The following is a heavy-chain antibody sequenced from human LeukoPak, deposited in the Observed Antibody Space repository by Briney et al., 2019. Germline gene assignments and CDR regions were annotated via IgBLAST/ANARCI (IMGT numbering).Heavy chain of an antibody. Sequence: GGSLRLSCAASGFTFSSYSMNWVRQAPGKGLEWVSSISSSSSYIYYADSVKGRFTISRDNAKNSLYLQMNSLRAEDTAVYYCARAHLGGYSSGLYYFDYWGQGTPVTVSS. CDR2: ISSSSSYI. CDR3: ARAHLGGYSSGLYYFDY. J-gene: IGHJ4*02. CDR1: GFTFSSYS. D-gene: IGHD6-19*01. V-gene: IGHV3-21*01.